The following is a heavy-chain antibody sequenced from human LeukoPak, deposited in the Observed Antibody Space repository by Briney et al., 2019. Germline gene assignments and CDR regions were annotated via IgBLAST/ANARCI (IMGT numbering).Heavy chain of an antibody. CDR3: ARVLAVSANLDY. V-gene: IGHV4-59*04. CDR2: MYYTGSA. CDR1: GFTFSSYW. Sequence: GSLRLSCAASGFTFSSYWMSWVRQPPGKGLEWIGCMYYTGSAHYNPSLKSRVTMSVDTSKNQFSLRLSSVTAADTAVYYCARVLAVSANLDYWSQGTLVTVSS. D-gene: IGHD6-19*01. J-gene: IGHJ4*02.